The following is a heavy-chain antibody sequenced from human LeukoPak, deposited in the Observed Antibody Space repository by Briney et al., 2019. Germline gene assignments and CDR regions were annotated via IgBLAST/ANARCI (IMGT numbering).Heavy chain of an antibody. D-gene: IGHD3-10*01. CDR3: ARRISYYGSGSSDY. CDR1: GYTFTGYY. CDR2: INPNSGGT. V-gene: IGHV1-2*02. Sequence: GASVKVSCKASGYTFTGYYMHWVRQAPGQGLEWMGWINPNSGGTNYAQKFQGRVTMTRDTSISTAYMELSRLRSDDTAVYYCARRISYYGSGSSDYWGQGTLVTVSS. J-gene: IGHJ4*02.